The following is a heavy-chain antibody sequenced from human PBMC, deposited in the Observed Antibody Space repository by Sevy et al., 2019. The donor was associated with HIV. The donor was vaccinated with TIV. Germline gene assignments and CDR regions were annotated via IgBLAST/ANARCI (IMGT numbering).Heavy chain of an antibody. Sequence: GGSLRLSCAASGFTFSSYAMSWVRQAPGKGPEWVSAISGSGGSTYYADSVKGRFTISRDSSKNTLYLQMNSLRAEDTAVYYCAKAGGTGIAAAGQDYWGQGTLVTVSS. J-gene: IGHJ4*02. V-gene: IGHV3-23*01. CDR2: ISGSGGST. D-gene: IGHD6-13*01. CDR3: AKAGGTGIAAAGQDY. CDR1: GFTFSSYA.